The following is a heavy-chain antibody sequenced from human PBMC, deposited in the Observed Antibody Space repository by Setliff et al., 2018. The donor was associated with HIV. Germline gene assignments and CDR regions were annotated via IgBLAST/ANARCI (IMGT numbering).Heavy chain of an antibody. Sequence: ASVKVSCKASGYTFTAFGMNWLRQAPGQGPEWMGWISTYNGNTNYAQKFQGRVTMTVDTATSTVYMELRSLRSDDTAVYYCAKDPSVTVTTIWGQGTMVTVSS. J-gene: IGHJ3*02. V-gene: IGHV1-18*01. CDR1: GYTFTAFG. CDR3: AKDPSVTVTTI. CDR2: ISTYNGNT. D-gene: IGHD4-17*01.